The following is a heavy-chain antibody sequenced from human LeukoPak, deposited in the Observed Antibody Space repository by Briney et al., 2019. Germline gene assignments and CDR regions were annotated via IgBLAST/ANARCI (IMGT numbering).Heavy chain of an antibody. V-gene: IGHV3-73*01. CDR3: TRHIDRYCSGAGCYLYYYYGLDV. J-gene: IGHJ6*02. D-gene: IGHD2-15*01. CDR1: GFTFSSYA. CDR2: IRSKANSYVT. Sequence: GGSLRLSCAASGFTFSSYAMSWVRQAPGKGLEWVGRIRSKANSYVTAYAASVNGRFTISRDDSQNTAYLQMISLQTEDTAVYYCTRHIDRYCSGAGCYLYYYYGLDVWGQGTTVTVAS.